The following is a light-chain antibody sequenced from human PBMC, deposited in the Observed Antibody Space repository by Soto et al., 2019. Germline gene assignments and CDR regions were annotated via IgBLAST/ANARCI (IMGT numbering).Light chain of an antibody. CDR1: QSVSSN. V-gene: IGKV3-15*01. J-gene: IGKJ4*01. Sequence: VMTQSPATLSVCRGETATLSCRASQSVSSNLAWYQQKPGQAPRLLIYGAYTRATGIPARFSGSGSGTEFTLTISSLQSEDFAVYYCQQYNNWPLTFGEGTKVDIK. CDR3: QQYNNWPLT. CDR2: GAY.